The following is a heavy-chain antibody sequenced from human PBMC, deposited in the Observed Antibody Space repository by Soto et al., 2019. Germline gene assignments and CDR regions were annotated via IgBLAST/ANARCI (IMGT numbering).Heavy chain of an antibody. CDR2: INHSGST. J-gene: IGHJ6*02. CDR1: GGSFSGYY. Sequence: PSETLSLTCAVYGGSFSGYYWIWIRQPPGKGLEWIGEINHSGSTNYNPSLKSRVTISVDTSKNQFSLKLSSVTAADTAVYYCASGRARDYYYYGMDVWGQGTTVTVSS. CDR3: ASGRARDYYYYGMDV. V-gene: IGHV4-34*01.